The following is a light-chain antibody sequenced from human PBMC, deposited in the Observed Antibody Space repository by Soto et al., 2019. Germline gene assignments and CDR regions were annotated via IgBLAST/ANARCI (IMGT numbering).Light chain of an antibody. V-gene: IGKV1-5*01. CDR2: DVS. Sequence: DIQMTQSPSTLSASVGDRVTITCRASQSISSWLAWYQQKPGKAPNLLIYDVSSLESGVSSRFSGSGSGTEFTLTISSLQPDDFATFYCQQYNSYSLLGRGTKVDIK. CDR1: QSISSW. CDR3: QQYNSYSL. J-gene: IGKJ1*01.